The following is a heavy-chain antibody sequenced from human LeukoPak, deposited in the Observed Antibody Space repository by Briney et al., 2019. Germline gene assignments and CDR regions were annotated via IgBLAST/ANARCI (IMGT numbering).Heavy chain of an antibody. CDR1: DFSISSSNW. D-gene: IGHD2-2*02. Sequence: SETLSLTCAVSDFSISSSNWWGRIRQPPGRGLEWMGYIYYSGSTYYNPSLKSRVTMSVDTSKNQFSLKLSAVTAVDTAVYYCARGPRYCSSVSCYTCWFDPWGQGTLVTVSS. CDR2: IYYSGST. CDR3: ARGPRYCSSVSCYTCWFDP. J-gene: IGHJ5*02. V-gene: IGHV4-28*03.